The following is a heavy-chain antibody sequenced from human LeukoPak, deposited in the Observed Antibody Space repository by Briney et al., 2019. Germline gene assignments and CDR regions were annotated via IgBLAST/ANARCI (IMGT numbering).Heavy chain of an antibody. V-gene: IGHV1-18*01. Sequence: ASAKVSCKASGYTYTNYGISWVRQAPGQGLEWMGWISPYNGNTHYAQKFQGRVTMTTDTSTSTVYMELRSLRSDDTAVYHCAGLGYGANFIHYWGQGTLVTVSS. J-gene: IGHJ4*02. CDR2: ISPYNGNT. CDR3: AGLGYGANFIHY. D-gene: IGHD4-23*01. CDR1: GYTYTNYG.